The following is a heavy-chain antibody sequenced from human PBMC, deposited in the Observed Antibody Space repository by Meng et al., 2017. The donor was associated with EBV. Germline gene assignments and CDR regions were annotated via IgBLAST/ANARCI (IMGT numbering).Heavy chain of an antibody. J-gene: IGHJ5*02. D-gene: IGHD3-3*01. V-gene: IGHV1-8*01. CDR3: ARGVGTIFGVVIKNWFDP. CDR1: GYTLTCNS. CDR2: MNPNSGNT. Sequence: VQLVQSGAEVKNPGASVKVACKASGYTLTCNSINWERQATGQGLEWMGWMNPNSGNTGYAQKFQGRVTMTRNTSISTAYMELSSLRSEDTAVYYCARGVGTIFGVVIKNWFDPWGQGTLVTVSS.